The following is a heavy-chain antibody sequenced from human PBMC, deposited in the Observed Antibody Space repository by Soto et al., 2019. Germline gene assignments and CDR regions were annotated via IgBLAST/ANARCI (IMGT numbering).Heavy chain of an antibody. Sequence: ASVKVSCKASGYTFTSYGISWVRQAPGQGLEWMGWISAYNGNTNYAQKLQGRVTMTTDTSTSTAHMELRSLRSDDTAVYYCARDERLFAPHFDYWGQGTLVTVSS. CDR2: ISAYNGNT. CDR1: GYTFTSYG. CDR3: ARDERLFAPHFDY. D-gene: IGHD2-21*01. V-gene: IGHV1-18*01. J-gene: IGHJ4*02.